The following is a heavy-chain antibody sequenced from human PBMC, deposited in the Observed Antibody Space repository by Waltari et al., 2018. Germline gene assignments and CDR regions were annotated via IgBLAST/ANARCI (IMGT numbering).Heavy chain of an antibody. V-gene: IGHV4-61*02. CDR2: IYTSGST. CDR1: GGSISRGSYS. D-gene: IGHD5-18*01. J-gene: IGHJ4*02. Sequence: QVQLQESGPGLVKPSQTLSLTCTVSGGSISRGSYSWSWIRQPAGKGLEWIGRIYTSGSTNSNPSLKSRVTISVDTSKNQFSLKLSSVTAADTAVYYCARESLRYSYAPWFFDYWGQGTLVTVSS. CDR3: ARESLRYSYAPWFFDY.